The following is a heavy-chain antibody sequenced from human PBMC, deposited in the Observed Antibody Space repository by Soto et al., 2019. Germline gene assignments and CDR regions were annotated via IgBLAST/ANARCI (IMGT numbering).Heavy chain of an antibody. D-gene: IGHD5-18*01. CDR3: ARGRYSYGLSYYYYGMDV. Sequence: PSDTLSLTCAVYGGSFSGDYWSWIRQPPGKGLEWIGEINHSGSTNYNPSLKSRVTISVDTSKNQFSLKLSSVTAADTAVYYCARGRYSYGLSYYYYGMDVWGQGTTVTVSS. CDR2: INHSGST. J-gene: IGHJ6*02. CDR1: GGSFSGDY. V-gene: IGHV4-34*01.